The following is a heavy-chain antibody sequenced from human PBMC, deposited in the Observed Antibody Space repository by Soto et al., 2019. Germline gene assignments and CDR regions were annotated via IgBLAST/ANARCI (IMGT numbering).Heavy chain of an antibody. CDR2: INPNSGGP. Sequence: QVQLVQSGAEVKKPGASVKVSFKASGYTFTGYYRHWGRQDPGEGLEWIGWINPNSGGPNYAQKFHGWVPMTRDPSNSQAHMELSMVRSDDTAVYYCARDSCSSSSLACWFGPWGPGTLGPLSS. CDR3: ARDSCSSSSLACWFGP. D-gene: IGHD2-2*01. J-gene: IGHJ5*01. CDR1: GYTFTGYY. V-gene: IGHV1-2*04.